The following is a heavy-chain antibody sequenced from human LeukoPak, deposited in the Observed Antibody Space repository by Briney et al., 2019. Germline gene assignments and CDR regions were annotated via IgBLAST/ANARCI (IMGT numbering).Heavy chain of an antibody. Sequence: PSETLSLTCTVSGGSISSGSYYWSWIRQPAGKGLEWIGRIYTSGSTNYNPSLKSRVTISVDTSKNQFSLKLSSVTAADTAVYYCARDPQPSITIFPYYYYYYMDVWGKGTTVTVSS. CDR3: ARDPQPSITIFPYYYYYYMDV. D-gene: IGHD3-3*01. CDR2: IYTSGST. CDR1: GGSISSGSYY. J-gene: IGHJ6*03. V-gene: IGHV4-61*02.